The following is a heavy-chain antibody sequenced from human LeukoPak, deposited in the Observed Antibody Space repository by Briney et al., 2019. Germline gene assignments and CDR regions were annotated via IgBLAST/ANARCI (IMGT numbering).Heavy chain of an antibody. V-gene: IGHV7-4-1*02. CDR2: INTNTGNP. CDR1: GYTFTRYA. CDR3: ARAYYYDSSGPPETSGYLDY. J-gene: IGHJ4*02. D-gene: IGHD3-22*01. Sequence: ASVKVSCKASGYTFTRYAMNWVRQAPGQGLEWMGWINTNTGNPTYAQGFTGRFVFSLDTSVSTAYLQISSLKAEDTAVYYCARAYYYDSSGPPETSGYLDYWGQGTLVTVSS.